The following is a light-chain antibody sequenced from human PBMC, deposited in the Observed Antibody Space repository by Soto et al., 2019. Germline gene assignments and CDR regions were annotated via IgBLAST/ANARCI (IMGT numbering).Light chain of an antibody. CDR2: AAY. Sequence: DIQMTQSPSSLSASVGDRVTITCRASQGISNYLAWYQQKPGKVPKLLIYAAYTLQSGVPSRFSGSGSGTDFTLTNSSLQPEDVATYYGQTYNSAPITLGPATKVDIK. CDR1: QGISNY. CDR3: QTYNSAPIT. J-gene: IGKJ3*01. V-gene: IGKV1-27*01.